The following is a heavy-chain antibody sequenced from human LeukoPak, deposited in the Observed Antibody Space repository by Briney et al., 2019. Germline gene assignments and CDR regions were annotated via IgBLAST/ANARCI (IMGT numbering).Heavy chain of an antibody. J-gene: IGHJ3*02. V-gene: IGHV1-3*01. D-gene: IGHD3-22*01. CDR3: ARDGTDYYDSSGQTAGDGINAFDI. CDR1: GYTFTSYA. Sequence: ALVKVSGKASGYTFTSYAVHWVRQAPGQRLEWMGWINAGNGNTKYSQKFQGRVTITRDTSASTAYMELSSLRSEDTAVYYCARDGTDYYDSSGQTAGDGINAFDIWGQGTMVTVSS. CDR2: INAGNGNT.